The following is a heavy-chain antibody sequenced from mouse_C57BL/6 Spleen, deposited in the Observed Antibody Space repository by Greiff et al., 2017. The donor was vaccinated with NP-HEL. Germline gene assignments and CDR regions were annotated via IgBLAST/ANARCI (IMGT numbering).Heavy chain of an antibody. CDR3: ARRYYYYYSY. CDR2: INPNNGGT. V-gene: IGHV1-26*01. D-gene: IGHD1-1*01. J-gene: IGHJ2*01. CDR1: GYTFTDYY. Sequence: EVQLQQSGPELVKPGASVKISCKASGYTFTDYYMNWVKQSPGQSLEWIGDINPNNGGTSYNQKFKGKATLTVDKSSSTAYMELRSLTSEDSAVYYCARRYYYYYSYWGQGTTLTVSS.